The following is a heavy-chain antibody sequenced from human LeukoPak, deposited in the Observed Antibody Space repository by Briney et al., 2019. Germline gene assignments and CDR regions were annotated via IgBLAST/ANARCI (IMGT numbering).Heavy chain of an antibody. D-gene: IGHD3-22*01. V-gene: IGHV4-34*01. Sequence: PSETLSLTCAVYGGSFSGYYWSWIRQPPGKGLEWIGEINHSGSTNYNPSLKSRVTISVDTSKNQFSLKLSSVTAADTAVYYCASRHLFYDSSGYYTLPDYWGQGTLVTVSS. CDR1: GGSFSGYY. J-gene: IGHJ4*02. CDR2: INHSGST. CDR3: ASRHLFYDSSGYYTLPDY.